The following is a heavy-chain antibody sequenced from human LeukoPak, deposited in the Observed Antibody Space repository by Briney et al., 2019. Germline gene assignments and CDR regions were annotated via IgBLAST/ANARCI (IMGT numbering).Heavy chain of an antibody. CDR1: GFIFRNYA. CDR2: ISSSSSYI. J-gene: IGHJ4*02. D-gene: IGHD2-2*01. V-gene: IGHV3-21*01. Sequence: PGASLRLSCAASGFIFRNYAMSWVRQAPGKGLEWVSSISSSSSYIYYADSVKGRFTISRDNAKNSLYLQMNSLRAEDTAVYYCARNLGYCSSTSCPWDYWGQGTLVTVSS. CDR3: ARNLGYCSSTSCPWDY.